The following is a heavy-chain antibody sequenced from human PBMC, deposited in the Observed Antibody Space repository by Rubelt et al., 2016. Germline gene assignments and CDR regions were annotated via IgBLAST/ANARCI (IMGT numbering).Heavy chain of an antibody. Sequence: EVRLLESGGGLVQPGGSLRLSCAASGFTFDDYGMSWVRQAPGKGLEWVSGINWNGGSTGYADSVKGRFTISRDNAKNSLYLQMNSLRAEDTALYYCARDYSSSDWYFDLWGRGTLVTVSS. D-gene: IGHD6-6*01. J-gene: IGHJ2*01. CDR2: INWNGGST. CDR3: ARDYSSSDWYFDL. V-gene: IGHV3-20*04. CDR1: GFTFDDYG.